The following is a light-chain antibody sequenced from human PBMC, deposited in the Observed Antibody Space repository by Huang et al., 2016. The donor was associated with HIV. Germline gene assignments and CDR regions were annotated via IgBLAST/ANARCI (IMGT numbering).Light chain of an antibody. CDR1: QSIGSRY. Sequence: ESVLTQSPGTLSLSPGERATLSCRAGQSIGSRYLAWYQQRPGQAPMLLIYRASTRATGIPDRFSGSGSGTDFTLTISRLEPEDFAVYYCQLYGTSPYTFGQWTKLEIK. CDR3: QLYGTSPYT. CDR2: RAS. V-gene: IGKV3-20*01. J-gene: IGKJ2*01.